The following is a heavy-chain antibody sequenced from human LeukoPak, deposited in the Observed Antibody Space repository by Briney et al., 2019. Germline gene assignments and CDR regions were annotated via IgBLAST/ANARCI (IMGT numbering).Heavy chain of an antibody. J-gene: IGHJ4*02. CDR3: AKGDDDYYDISGFWAFDY. Sequence: PGGSLRLSCAASGFTLDDYAMHSVRQAPGKGLEWVSGISWNSGNIGYADSVKGRFTISRDNAKNSLYLQMNSLRAEDTALYYCAKGDDDYYDISGFWAFDYWGQGTLVTVSS. CDR2: ISWNSGNI. V-gene: IGHV3-9*01. CDR1: GFTLDDYA. D-gene: IGHD3-22*01.